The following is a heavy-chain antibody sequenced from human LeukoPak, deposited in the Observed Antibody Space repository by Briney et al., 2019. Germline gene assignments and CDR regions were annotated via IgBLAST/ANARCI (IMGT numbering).Heavy chain of an antibody. J-gene: IGHJ5*02. Sequence: GASVKVSCKAFGYTFTSNYMHWVRQAPGQGLEWMGIINPSGGSTSYARKFQGRVTMTRDMSTSTVYMELSSLRSEDTAVYYCARGGGTYYYDSSGYYLGWFDPWGQGTLVTVSS. CDR3: ARGGGTYYYDSSGYYLGWFDP. D-gene: IGHD3-22*01. CDR2: INPSGGST. V-gene: IGHV1-46*01. CDR1: GYTFTSNY.